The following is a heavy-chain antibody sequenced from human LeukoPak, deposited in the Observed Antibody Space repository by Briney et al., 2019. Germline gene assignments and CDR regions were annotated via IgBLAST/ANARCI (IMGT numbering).Heavy chain of an antibody. D-gene: IGHD3-3*01. J-gene: IGHJ4*02. Sequence: GGSLRLSCATSGFTFNNYYMTWVRQAPGKGLEWVAHIMEDGSEKHYVDSVKGRFTISRDNAKNSLYLQMNSLKTGDTAVYYCTTDQSDFWSGYLYLGYWGQGTLVTVSS. CDR2: IMEDGSEK. CDR1: GFTFNNYY. V-gene: IGHV3-7*03. CDR3: TTDQSDFWSGYLYLGY.